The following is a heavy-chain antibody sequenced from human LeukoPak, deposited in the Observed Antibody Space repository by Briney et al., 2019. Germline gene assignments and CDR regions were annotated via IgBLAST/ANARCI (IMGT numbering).Heavy chain of an antibody. CDR3: ARVRRQVGSRWFDS. CDR2: INVGGSV. CDR1: GFPFTNNY. D-gene: IGHD1-26*01. Sequence: GGSLRLSCVASGFPFTNNYMSWVRQAPGSGLEWVSVINVGGSVSYAESVKGRFTISRDNSNSTLYLQMNSLRVEDTALYYCARVRRQVGSRWFDSWGQGTLVTVSS. V-gene: IGHV3-53*01. J-gene: IGHJ5*01.